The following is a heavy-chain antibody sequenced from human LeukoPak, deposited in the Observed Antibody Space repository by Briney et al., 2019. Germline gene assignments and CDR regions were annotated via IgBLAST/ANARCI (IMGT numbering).Heavy chain of an antibody. J-gene: IGHJ4*02. CDR2: ISSSGSTI. CDR3: AREYYDSIWELDYFDY. CDR1: GFTFSDYY. Sequence: PGGSLRLSCAASGFTFSDYYMSWIRQAPGKGLEWVSYISSSGSTIYYADSVKGRFTISRDNAKNSLYLQMNSLRAEDTAMYYCAREYYDSIWELDYFDYWGQGTLVTVSS. V-gene: IGHV3-11*04. D-gene: IGHD3-22*01.